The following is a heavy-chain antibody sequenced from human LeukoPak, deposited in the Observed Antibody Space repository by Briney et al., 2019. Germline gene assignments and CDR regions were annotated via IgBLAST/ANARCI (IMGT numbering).Heavy chain of an antibody. CDR1: GFTFSSYG. Sequence: GRSLRLSCAASGFTFSSYGMHWVRQAPSKGLEWVAVIWYDGSNKYYADSVKGRFTISRDNSKNTLYLQMNSLRAEDTAVYYCARDTAGAAAGLNSDLDYWGQGTLVTVSS. J-gene: IGHJ4*02. D-gene: IGHD6-13*01. CDR3: ARDTAGAAAGLNSDLDY. V-gene: IGHV3-33*01. CDR2: IWYDGSNK.